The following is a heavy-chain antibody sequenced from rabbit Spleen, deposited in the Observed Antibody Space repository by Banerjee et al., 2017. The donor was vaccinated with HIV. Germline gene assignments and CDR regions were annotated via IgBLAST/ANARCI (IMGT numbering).Heavy chain of an antibody. D-gene: IGHD8-1*01. CDR3: ARDTGSSFSTYGMDL. J-gene: IGHJ6*01. CDR1: GIDFSSYNF. V-gene: IGHV1S45*01. CDR2: IDIGSRDFT. Sequence: QEQLVDYGGDLVQPGASLTLTCKASGIDFSSYNFIWWVRQAPGKGLEWIACIDIGSRDFTYYASWAKGRFIISKTSSTTVTLQMTSLTVADTATYFCARDTGSSFSTYGMDLWGPGPLVTVS.